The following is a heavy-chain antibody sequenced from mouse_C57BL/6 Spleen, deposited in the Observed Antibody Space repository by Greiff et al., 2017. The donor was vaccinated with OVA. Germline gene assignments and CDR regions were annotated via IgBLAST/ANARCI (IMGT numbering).Heavy chain of an antibody. CDR2: IDPSDSYT. Sequence: QVQLQQPGAELVKPGASVKLSCKASGYTFTSYWMQWVKQRPGQGLEWIGEIDPSDSYTNYNQKFKGKATLTVDTSSSTAYMQLSSLTSEDSAVYYCARAIYFDYGGQGTTLTVSS. V-gene: IGHV1-50*01. CDR3: ARAIYFDY. J-gene: IGHJ2*01. CDR1: GYTFTSYW.